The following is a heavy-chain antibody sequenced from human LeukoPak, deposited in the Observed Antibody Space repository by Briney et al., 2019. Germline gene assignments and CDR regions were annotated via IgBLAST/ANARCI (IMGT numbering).Heavy chain of an antibody. CDR1: GFAFSYFP. V-gene: IGHV3-30-3*02. D-gene: IGHD3-22*01. J-gene: IGHJ4*02. CDR3: AKDGGYYDTSGDYFDN. Sequence: PGGSLRLSCAASGFAFSYFPMHWVRQAPGEGLYWVAVISYDGRAEYYAESVKGRFIISRDNSKNTLYLQMNSLRAEDTAVYYCAKDGGYYDTSGDYFDNWGQGTRVTVSS. CDR2: ISYDGRAE.